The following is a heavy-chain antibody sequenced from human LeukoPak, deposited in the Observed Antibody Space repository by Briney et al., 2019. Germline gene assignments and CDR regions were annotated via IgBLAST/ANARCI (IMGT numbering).Heavy chain of an antibody. CDR1: GYTSNTYW. V-gene: IGHV3-7*02. D-gene: IGHD3-3*01. J-gene: IGHJ4*02. CDR3: VRAAYDFWSGDY. CDR2: IKPDGSEK. Sequence: PGESLRLSCAASGYTSNTYWMSWVRQAPGKGLEWVANIKPDGSEKYYVDPVKGRFTISRDNAKHSLYLQMNSLTAEDTAVYYCVRAAYDFWSGDYWGQGTLVTVSS.